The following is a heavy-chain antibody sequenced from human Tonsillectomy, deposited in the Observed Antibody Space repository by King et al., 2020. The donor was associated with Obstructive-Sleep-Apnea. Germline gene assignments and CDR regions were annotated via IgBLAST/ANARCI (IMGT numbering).Heavy chain of an antibody. D-gene: IGHD3-22*01. CDR1: GGTFSSYA. Sequence: VQLVESGAEVKKPGSSVKVSCKASGGTFSSYAISWVRQAPGQGLEWMGGIIPILGIANYAQMFQGRVTITADKSTSTAYMELSSLRSEDTAVYYCARSITMIKETYFDYWGQGTLVTVSS. CDR3: ARSITMIKETYFDY. CDR2: IIPILGIA. J-gene: IGHJ4*02. V-gene: IGHV1-69*10.